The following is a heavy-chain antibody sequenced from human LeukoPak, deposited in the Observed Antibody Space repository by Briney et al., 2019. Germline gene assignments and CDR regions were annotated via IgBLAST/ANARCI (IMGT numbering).Heavy chain of an antibody. D-gene: IGHD2-15*01. CDR1: GYSFTTYW. V-gene: IGHV5-51*01. CDR2: IYPGDSDT. J-gene: IGHJ3*02. Sequence: GESLKISCKGSGYSFTTYWIGWVRQMPGKGLEWMGIIYPGDSDTRYSPSFQGQVTISADKSISTAYLQWSSLKASDTAMHYCARRGYCSGDGCHSNAFDIWGQGTMVTVTS. CDR3: ARRGYCSGDGCHSNAFDI.